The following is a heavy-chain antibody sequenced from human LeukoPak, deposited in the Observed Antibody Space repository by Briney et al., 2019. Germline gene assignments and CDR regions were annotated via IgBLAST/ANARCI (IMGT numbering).Heavy chain of an antibody. CDR3: ARVSGYGYDAFDI. CDR2: IGTSSSYI. CDR1: GFTFDDYG. Sequence: PGGSLRLSCAASGFTFDDYGMSWVRQAPGKGLEWVSSIGTSSSYIYYADSLKGRFTISRDNAKNSLYLQMNSLRAEDTAVYYCARVSGYGYDAFDIWGQGTMVTVSS. V-gene: IGHV3-21*01. J-gene: IGHJ3*02. D-gene: IGHD5-12*01.